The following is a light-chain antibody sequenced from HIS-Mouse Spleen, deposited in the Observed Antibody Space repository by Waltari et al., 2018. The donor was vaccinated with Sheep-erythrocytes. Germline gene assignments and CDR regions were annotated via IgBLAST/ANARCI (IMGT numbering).Light chain of an antibody. CDR1: KLGDKY. CDR2: QDS. V-gene: IGLV3-1*01. CDR3: QAWDSSTVV. J-gene: IGLJ2*01. Sequence: SYELTQPPSVSVSPGQTASITCSGDKLGDKYACWYQQKPGRAPVLVIYQDSKRPSGIHRRFSGSNSGNTATLTISGTQAMDEADYYCQAWDSSTVVFGGGTKLTVL.